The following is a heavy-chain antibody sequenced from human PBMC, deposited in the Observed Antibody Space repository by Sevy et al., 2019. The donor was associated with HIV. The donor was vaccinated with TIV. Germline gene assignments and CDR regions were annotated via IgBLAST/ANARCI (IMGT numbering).Heavy chain of an antibody. D-gene: IGHD1-1*01. V-gene: IGHV1-69*13. Sequence: ASVKVSCKASGGPFNTYAMTWIRQAPGQGLEWMGGIIPHFGTTNYAQKFQGRVTITADESRTTAYLEVSSLRSEETAVYYCASEVGGSVRLERLTSYYGVDVWGQRTTVTVSS. J-gene: IGHJ6*02. CDR3: ASEVGGSVRLERLTSYYGVDV. CDR2: IIPHFGTT. CDR1: GGPFNTYA.